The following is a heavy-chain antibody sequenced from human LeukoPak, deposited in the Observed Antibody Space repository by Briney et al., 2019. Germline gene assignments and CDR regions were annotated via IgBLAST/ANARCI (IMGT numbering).Heavy chain of an antibody. CDR3: ARLKGTTSVFDY. D-gene: IGHD4-17*01. CDR1: GFTFSGHW. V-gene: IGHV3-7*03. CDR2: INPGGFDK. J-gene: IGHJ4*02. Sequence: GGSLRLSCVASGFTFSGHWMTWVRQAPGKGLEWVGNINPGGFDKFYVDSVKGRFTMSRDNARNSLYLQMDCLRAEDTAVYYCARLKGTTSVFDYWGQGTLVTVSS.